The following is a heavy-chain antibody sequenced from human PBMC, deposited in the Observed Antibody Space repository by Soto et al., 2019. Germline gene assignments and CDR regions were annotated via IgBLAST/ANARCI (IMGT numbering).Heavy chain of an antibody. D-gene: IGHD3-22*01. Sequence: ASVKVSCKASGYTFTSYYMHWVRQAPGQGLEWMGIINPSGGSTSYAQKFQGRVTMTRDTSTSTVYMELSSLRSEDTAVYYCARDRITYYSDSSGYAGHDAFDIWGQGTMVTVSS. V-gene: IGHV1-46*01. CDR3: ARDRITYYSDSSGYAGHDAFDI. CDR2: INPSGGST. CDR1: GYTFTSYY. J-gene: IGHJ3*02.